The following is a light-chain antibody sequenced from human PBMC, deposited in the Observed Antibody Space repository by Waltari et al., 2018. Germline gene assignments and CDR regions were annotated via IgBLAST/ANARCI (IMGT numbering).Light chain of an antibody. CDR1: PSLFYSSSNKNF. CDR3: QQYYTSLLT. CDR2: WAS. Sequence: DIMMTQSPESLAVSLGERATINCTSSPSLFYSSSNKNFLAWYQQRPGQPPRLLIYWASARESGVPDRFSGSGSGTDFTLTISSLQAEDVAVYYCQQYYTSLLTFGGGTKVEI. J-gene: IGKJ4*01. V-gene: IGKV4-1*01.